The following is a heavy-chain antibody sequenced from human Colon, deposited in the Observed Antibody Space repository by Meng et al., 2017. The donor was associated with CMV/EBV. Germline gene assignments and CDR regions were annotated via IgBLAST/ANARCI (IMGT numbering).Heavy chain of an antibody. D-gene: IGHD3-10*02. CDR2: ISYDGSDK. CDR3: AKSGFTYVGRDAFDV. Sequence: SGFTFSNYSMHWVRQAPGKGLEWVAVISYDGSDKNYADSVKGRFTISRDNSKNTLYLQMNSLRPEDTAVYYCAKSGFTYVGRDAFDVWGQGTMVTVSS. J-gene: IGHJ3*01. V-gene: IGHV3-30*18. CDR1: GFTFSNYS.